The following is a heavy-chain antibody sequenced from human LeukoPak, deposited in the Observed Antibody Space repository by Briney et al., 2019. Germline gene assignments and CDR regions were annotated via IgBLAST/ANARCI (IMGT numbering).Heavy chain of an antibody. J-gene: IGHJ4*02. Sequence: GGSLRLFCAASGFTFSSYSMNWVRQAPGKGLEWVSYISSSSSTIYYADSVKGRFTISRDNAKNSLYLQMNSLRADDTAVYYFARTDSSSWYVYWGQGTLVTVSS. V-gene: IGHV3-48*04. CDR2: ISSSSSTI. D-gene: IGHD6-13*01. CDR3: ARTDSSSWYVY. CDR1: GFTFSSYS.